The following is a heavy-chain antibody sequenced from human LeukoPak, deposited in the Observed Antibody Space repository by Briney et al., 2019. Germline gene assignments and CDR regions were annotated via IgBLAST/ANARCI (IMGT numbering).Heavy chain of an antibody. CDR3: AKDRSLDYYDSSGTSETHFDY. D-gene: IGHD3-22*01. J-gene: IGHJ4*02. V-gene: IGHV3-15*01. CDR2: IKSKTDGGTT. Sequence: GGSLRLSCAASGFTFSNAWMSWVRQAPGKGLEWVGRIKSKTDGGTTDYAAPVKGRFTISRDDSKNTLYLQMNSLKTEDTAVYYCAKDRSLDYYDSSGTSETHFDYWGQGTLVTVSS. CDR1: GFTFSNAW.